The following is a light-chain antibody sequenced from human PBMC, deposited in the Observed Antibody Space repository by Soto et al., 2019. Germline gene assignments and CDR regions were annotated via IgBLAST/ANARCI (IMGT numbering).Light chain of an antibody. CDR2: CNSDGSH. J-gene: IGLJ1*01. Sequence: QPVPTQSPSASASLGASVKLTCTLSSGHSSYAIAWHQQQPEKGPRYLMKCNSDGSHSKGDGIPDRFSGSSSGAERYLTISSLQSDDEADYYCQTWGTGIHYVFGTGTKVTVL. V-gene: IGLV4-69*01. CDR1: SGHSSYA. CDR3: QTWGTGIHYV.